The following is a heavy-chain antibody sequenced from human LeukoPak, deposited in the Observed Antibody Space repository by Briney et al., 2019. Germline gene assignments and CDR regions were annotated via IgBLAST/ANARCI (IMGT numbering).Heavy chain of an antibody. Sequence: PSETLSLTCTVSGGSISSYYWSWIRQPPGKGLEWIGYIYYSGSTNYNPSLKSRVTISVDTSKNQFSLKLSSVTAADTAVYYCARDGVGAWPHYYYYMDVWGKGTTVTVSS. CDR2: IYYSGST. D-gene: IGHD1-26*01. V-gene: IGHV4-59*01. CDR3: ARDGVGAWPHYYYYMDV. CDR1: GGSISSYY. J-gene: IGHJ6*03.